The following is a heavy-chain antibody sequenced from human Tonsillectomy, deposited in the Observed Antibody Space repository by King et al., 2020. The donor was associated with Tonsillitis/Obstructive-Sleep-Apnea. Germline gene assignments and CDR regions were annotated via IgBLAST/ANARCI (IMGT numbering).Heavy chain of an antibody. CDR1: GGSISSNNW. CDR3: ARGGAFIYFDY. CDR2: NYHSGGT. D-gene: IGHD1-26*01. V-gene: IGHV4-4*02. J-gene: IGHJ4*02. Sequence: VQLQESGPGLVKPSGTLSLTCAVSGGSISSNNWWSWVRQPPGKGLEWIGENYHSGGTNYNPSLKGRVTLSVDKSKKQFSLKLSSVAAADTAGYYWARGGAFIYFDYWGQGTLVTVSS.